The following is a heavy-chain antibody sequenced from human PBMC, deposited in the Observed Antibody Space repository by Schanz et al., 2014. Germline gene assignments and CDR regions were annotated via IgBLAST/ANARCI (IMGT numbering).Heavy chain of an antibody. CDR2: ISASGGTT. J-gene: IGHJ5*02. V-gene: IGHV3-23*01. CDR1: GFTFSAYA. CDR3: AKTPREYGNDDICPSWFAA. Sequence: EVQLLESGGGLVQPGGSLRLSCAASGFTFSAYAMTWVRQIPGKGLEWVSAISASGGTTYYADSVKGRFTISRDNSKNTLYLQMNSLRAEDTAVYYCAKTPREYGNDDICPSWFAAWGQGTLVTVSS. D-gene: IGHD3-10*01.